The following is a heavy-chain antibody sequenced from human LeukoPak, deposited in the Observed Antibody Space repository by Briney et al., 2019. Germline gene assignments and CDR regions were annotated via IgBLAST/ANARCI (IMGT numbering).Heavy chain of an antibody. CDR1: GYTFTDYI. D-gene: IGHD1-1*01. V-gene: IGHV1-2*02. J-gene: IGHJ4*02. CDR2: INPKDGYT. CDR3: MRDVHNWNDDY. Sequence: GASVKVSCKASGYTFTDYIVHWVRQAPGQGLECMGWINPKDGYTRYSQKFQGRVTMTADASINTAYMELNRLRSDDTAVYFCMRDVHNWNDDYWGPGTLLTVSS.